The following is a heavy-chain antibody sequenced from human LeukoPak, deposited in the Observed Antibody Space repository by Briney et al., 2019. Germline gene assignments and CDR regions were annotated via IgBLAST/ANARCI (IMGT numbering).Heavy chain of an antibody. D-gene: IGHD3-22*01. CDR1: GFTFNSYS. V-gene: IGHV3-21*01. Sequence: GGSLRLSCAASGFTFNSYSMNWVRQAPGKGLEWVSFISTSSSYIYYADSVKGRFTISRDNAKNSLYLQMSRLRAEDTAVYYCARTPVVVTLNYYYMDVWGKGTTVTVSS. J-gene: IGHJ6*03. CDR3: ARTPVVVTLNYYYMDV. CDR2: ISTSSSYI.